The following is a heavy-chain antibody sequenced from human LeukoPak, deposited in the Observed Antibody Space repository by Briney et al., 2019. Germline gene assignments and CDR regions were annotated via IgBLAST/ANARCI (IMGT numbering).Heavy chain of an antibody. V-gene: IGHV3-30*04. CDR2: ISNDERNK. CDR1: GFNFHNFA. D-gene: IGHD2-2*01. Sequence: GSLRLSCEASGFNFHNFAMHWVRQAPGKGLEWVAVISNDERNKYYTDSVKGRFTISRDNSKSTVYLQMNSLRPEDTAMYYCASVGGYCSSTSCYQPGYYYYYMDVWGKGTTVTVSS. CDR3: ASVGGYCSSTSCYQPGYYYYYMDV. J-gene: IGHJ6*03.